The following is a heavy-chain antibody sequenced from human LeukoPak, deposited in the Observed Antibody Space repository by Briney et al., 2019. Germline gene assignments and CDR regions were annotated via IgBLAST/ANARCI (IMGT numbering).Heavy chain of an antibody. J-gene: IGHJ4*02. CDR3: ARAKASSGWYFDY. CDR1: GYTFTDYG. D-gene: IGHD6-19*01. Sequence: GASVKVSCKASGYTFTDYGFSWVRQAPGQGLEWMGWISVYNGNTNYEQKLQGRVTMTTDTSTSTAYMELRSLRSDDTAVYYCARAKASSGWYFDYWGQGTLVTVSS. CDR2: ISVYNGNT. V-gene: IGHV1-18*01.